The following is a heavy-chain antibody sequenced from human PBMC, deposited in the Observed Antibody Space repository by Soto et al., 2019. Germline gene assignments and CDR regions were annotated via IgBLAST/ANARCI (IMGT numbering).Heavy chain of an antibody. D-gene: IGHD1-26*01. CDR1: GFNVSGVF. CDR2: IYSGERA. V-gene: IGHV3-53*01. J-gene: IGHJ6*02. CDR3: ATRDAAYYYGMNV. Sequence: GGSLRLSCEATGFNVSGVFMTWVRQAPGKGLEWVSVIYSGERAYYSDSVKGRFTISRDSSKSTLLLQLNRLRVEDTAVYYCATRDAAYYYGMNVWGQGTTVTVSS.